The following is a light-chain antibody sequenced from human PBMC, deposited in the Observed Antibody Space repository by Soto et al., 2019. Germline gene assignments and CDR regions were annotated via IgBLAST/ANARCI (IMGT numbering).Light chain of an antibody. CDR3: SSFTSVSTVV. V-gene: IGLV2-14*01. J-gene: IGLJ3*02. CDR2: GVS. CDR1: SSDIGDYNY. Sequence: QSALTQPASVSGSPGQSITISCTGTSSDIGDYNYVSWYQLHPGKAPKLMISGVSNRPSGVSNRFSGSKSGNTASLTISGLQADDEADYYCSSFTSVSTVVFGGGTKVTVL.